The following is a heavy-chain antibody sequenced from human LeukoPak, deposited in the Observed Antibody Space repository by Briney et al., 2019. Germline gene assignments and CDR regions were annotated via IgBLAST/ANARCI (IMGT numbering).Heavy chain of an antibody. CDR2: INPNGGDT. D-gene: IGHD3-22*01. J-gene: IGHJ6*03. CDR3: ARSSGYYSSLFYMHV. V-gene: IGHV1-2*02. Sequence: ASVKVSCKASGYTFTGYYMHWVRQAPGQGLQWMGWINPNGGDTNYAQKFQGRVTMTRDTSISTAYMELSSLRSEDTAVYYCARSSGYYSSLFYMHVWGKGTTVTVSS. CDR1: GYTFTGYY.